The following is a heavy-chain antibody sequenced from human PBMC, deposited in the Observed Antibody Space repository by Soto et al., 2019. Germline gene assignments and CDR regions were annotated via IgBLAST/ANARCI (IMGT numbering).Heavy chain of an antibody. CDR2: ISSDGSSA. Sequence: EVQLVESGGGLAQPGGSLRLSCAASGFTFSKYWVHWVRQAPGKGLVWVSLISSDGSSASYADSVKGRFTISRDNAKNTLYLQMNSLRAEDTAVYYCVRGNYYGMDVWGQGTTVTVSS. J-gene: IGHJ6*02. CDR1: GFTFSKYW. CDR3: VRGNYYGMDV. V-gene: IGHV3-74*01.